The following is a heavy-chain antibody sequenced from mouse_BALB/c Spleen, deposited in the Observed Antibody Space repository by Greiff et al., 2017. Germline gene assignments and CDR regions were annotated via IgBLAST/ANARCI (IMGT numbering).Heavy chain of an antibody. CDR2: ISSGGSYT. V-gene: IGHV5-6*02. D-gene: IGHD2-10*01. CDR3: ARPYYGNPYYFDY. CDR1: GFTFSSYG. J-gene: IGHJ2*01. Sequence: DVKLVESGGDLVKPGGSLKLSCAASGFTFSSYGMSWVRQTPDKRLEWVATISSGGSYTYYPDSVKGRFTISRDNAKNTLYLQMSSLKSEDTAMYYCARPYYGNPYYFDYWGQGTTLTVSS.